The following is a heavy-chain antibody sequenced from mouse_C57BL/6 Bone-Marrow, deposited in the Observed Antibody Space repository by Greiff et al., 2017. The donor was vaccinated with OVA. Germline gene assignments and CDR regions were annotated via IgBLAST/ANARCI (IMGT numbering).Heavy chain of an antibody. J-gene: IGHJ2*01. V-gene: IGHV5-4*03. CDR3: ARVADY. Sequence: EVKLVESGGGLVKPGGSLKLSCAASGFTFSSYAMAWVRQTPEKRLEWVATISDGGSYTYYPDNVKGRFTISRDNAKNNLYLQMSHLKSEDTAMYYCARVADYWGQGTTLTVSS. CDR2: ISDGGSYT. CDR1: GFTFSSYA.